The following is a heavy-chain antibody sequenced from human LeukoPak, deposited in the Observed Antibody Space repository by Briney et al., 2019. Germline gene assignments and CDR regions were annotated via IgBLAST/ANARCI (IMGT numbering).Heavy chain of an antibody. CDR3: ARLTDIVVVVALDY. CDR1: GYSFTSYW. V-gene: IGHV5-51*01. J-gene: IGHJ4*02. Sequence: EESLKISCKGSGYSFTSYWIGWVRQMPGKGLEWMGIIYPGDSNTRYSPSFQGQVTISADKSISTAYLQWSSLKASDTAMYYCARLTDIVVVVALDYWGQGTLVTVSS. D-gene: IGHD2-15*01. CDR2: IYPGDSNT.